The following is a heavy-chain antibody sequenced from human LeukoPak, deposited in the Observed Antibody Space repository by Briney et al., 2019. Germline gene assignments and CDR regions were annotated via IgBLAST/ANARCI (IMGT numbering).Heavy chain of an antibody. J-gene: IGHJ4*02. CDR1: GGSISSRSYY. CDR2: IYYSGST. CDR3: ARHIRPHYIVATGPFDY. V-gene: IGHV4-39*01. Sequence: SETLSLTCTVSGGSISSRSYYWGWIRQPPGKGLEWIGSIYYSGSTYYNPSLKSRVTISVDTSKNQFSLKLSSVTAADTAVYYCARHIRPHYIVATGPFDYWGQGTLVTVSS. D-gene: IGHD5-12*01.